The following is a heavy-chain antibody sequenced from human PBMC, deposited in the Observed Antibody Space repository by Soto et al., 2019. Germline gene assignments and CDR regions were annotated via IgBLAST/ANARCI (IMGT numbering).Heavy chain of an antibody. V-gene: IGHV1-69*01. CDR2: IIPISGTA. CDR3: ARSQGSSTSLEIYYYYYYGMDV. Sequence: QVQLVQSGAEVTKPGSSVKVSCKASGGPFSSYAISWVRQAPGQGLEWMGGIIPISGTANYAQKFQGRVTMTADESTSTAYMELSSLRSEDTAVYYCARSQGSSTSLEIYYYYYYGMDVWGQGTTVTVSS. D-gene: IGHD2-2*01. CDR1: GGPFSSYA. J-gene: IGHJ6*02.